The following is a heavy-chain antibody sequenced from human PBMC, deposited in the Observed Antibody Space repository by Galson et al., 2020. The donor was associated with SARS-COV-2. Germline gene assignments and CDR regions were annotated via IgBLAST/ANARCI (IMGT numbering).Heavy chain of an antibody. D-gene: IGHD6-13*01. J-gene: IGHJ5*02. CDR1: GYTLTELS. CDR2: FDPEDGET. CDR3: ATGPGIAAAGHWFDP. V-gene: IGHV1-24*01. Sequence: ASVKVSCQVSGYTLTELSMHWVRQAPGKGLEWMGGFDPEDGETIYAQKFQGRVTMTEDTSTDTAYMELSSLRSEDTAVYYCATGPGIAAAGHWFDPWGQGTLVTVSS.